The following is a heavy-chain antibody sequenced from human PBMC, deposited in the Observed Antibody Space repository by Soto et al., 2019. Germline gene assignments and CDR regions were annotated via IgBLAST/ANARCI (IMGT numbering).Heavy chain of an antibody. CDR3: AHSFTMVPGVIPTLDTAHSHQGINWFDP. D-gene: IGHD3-10*01. CDR1: GFSLSTSGVG. CDR2: IYWNDDK. J-gene: IGHJ5*02. Sequence: SGPTLVNPTQTLTLTCTFSGFSLSTSGVGVGWIRQPPGKALEWLALIYWNDDKRYSPSLKSRLTIAKDTSKNQVVLTMTNMDPVDTATYYCAHSFTMVPGVIPTLDTAHSHQGINWFDPWGQGTLVTVSS. V-gene: IGHV2-5*01.